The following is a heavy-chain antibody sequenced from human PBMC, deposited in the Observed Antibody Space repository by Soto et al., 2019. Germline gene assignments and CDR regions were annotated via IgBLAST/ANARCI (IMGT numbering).Heavy chain of an antibody. Sequence: SETLSLTCTVSGGSVSSSSYYWGWIRQPPGKGLEWIGSIYYSGSTYYNPSLKSRVTISVDTPKNQFSLKLSSVTAADTAVYYCASPKIAFYNWFDPWGQGTLVTVSS. CDR1: GGSVSSSSYY. D-gene: IGHD3-3*02. CDR2: IYYSGST. J-gene: IGHJ5*02. V-gene: IGHV4-39*01. CDR3: ASPKIAFYNWFDP.